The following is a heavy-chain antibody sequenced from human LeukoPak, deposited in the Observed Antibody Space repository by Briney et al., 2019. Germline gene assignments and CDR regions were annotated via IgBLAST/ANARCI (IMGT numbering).Heavy chain of an antibody. CDR3: ARECFGESTFDS. CDR2: INQDGSEK. V-gene: IGHV3-7*01. D-gene: IGHD3-10*01. J-gene: IGHJ4*02. Sequence: GGSLRLSCAASGFSYSGYWMTWVRQAPGKGLEWVANINQDGSEKYYVDSVKGRFTISRDNAKNSLYLQMNSLTAEDTAVYYCARECFGESTFDSWGQGTLVTVSS. CDR1: GFSYSGYW.